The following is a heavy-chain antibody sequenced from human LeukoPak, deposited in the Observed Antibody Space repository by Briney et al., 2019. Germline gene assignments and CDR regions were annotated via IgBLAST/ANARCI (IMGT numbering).Heavy chain of an antibody. CDR1: GFSFSNYW. V-gene: IGHV3-30*18. D-gene: IGHD3-10*01. CDR2: ISYDGSNK. CDR3: AKDLRLWFGELWLDY. J-gene: IGHJ4*02. Sequence: GGSLRLSCAAPGFSFSNYWMHWVRQAPGKGLEWVAVISYDGSNKYYADSVKGRFTISRDNSKNTLYLQMNSLRAEDTAVYYCAKDLRLWFGELWLDYWGQGTLVTVSS.